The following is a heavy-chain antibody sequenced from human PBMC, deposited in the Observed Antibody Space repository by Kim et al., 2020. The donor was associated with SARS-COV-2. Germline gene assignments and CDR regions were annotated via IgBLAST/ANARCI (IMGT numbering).Heavy chain of an antibody. D-gene: IGHD3-16*01. V-gene: IGHV4-59*01. CDR3: AGGRFPYYGMDV. CDR1: GGSISSYY. J-gene: IGHJ6*02. Sequence: SETLSLTCTVSGGSISSYYWSWIRLPPGKGLEWIGYIYYSGSTNYNPSLKSRVTISVDTSKNQYSLKLSSVTAADTAVYYCAGGRFPYYGMDVWGQGTTVTGSS. CDR2: IYYSGST.